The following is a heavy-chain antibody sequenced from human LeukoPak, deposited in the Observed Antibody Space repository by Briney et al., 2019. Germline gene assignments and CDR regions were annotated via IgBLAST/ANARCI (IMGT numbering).Heavy chain of an antibody. CDR3: AREGYCSGGSCYPGLLDY. V-gene: IGHV3-30*04. CDR2: ISYDGSNK. Sequence: GGSLRLSCAASGFTFSSYAMHWVRQAQGKGLEWVAVISYDGSNKYYADSVKGRFTISRDNSKNTLYLQMNSLRAEDTAVYYCAREGYCSGGSCYPGLLDYWGQGTLVTVSS. J-gene: IGHJ4*02. D-gene: IGHD2-15*01. CDR1: GFTFSSYA.